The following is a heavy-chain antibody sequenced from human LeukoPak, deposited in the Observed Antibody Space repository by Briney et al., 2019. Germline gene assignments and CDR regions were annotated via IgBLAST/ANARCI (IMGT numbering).Heavy chain of an antibody. D-gene: IGHD3-10*01. CDR1: GYTFTGYY. CDR3: ARQPGDYNY. CDR2: IRPNSGGT. Sequence: ASVKVSCKTSGYTFTGYYIHWVRQAPGQGLEWMGWIRPNSGGTKNAQKFQGRVTMTRDTSISTAYMELSRLKSDDTAVYYCARQPGDYNYWGQGTLVTVSS. J-gene: IGHJ4*02. V-gene: IGHV1-2*02.